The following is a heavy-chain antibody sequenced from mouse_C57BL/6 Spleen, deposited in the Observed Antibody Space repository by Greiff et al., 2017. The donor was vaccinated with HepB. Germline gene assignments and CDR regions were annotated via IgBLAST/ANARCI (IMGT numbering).Heavy chain of an antibody. V-gene: IGHV1-54*01. Sequence: QVHVKQSGAELVRPGTSVKVSCKASGYAFTNYLIEWVKQRPGQGLEWIGVINPGSGGTNYNEKFKGKATLTADKSSSTAYMQLSSLTSEDSAVYFCARSGGLRRGYFDYWGQGTTLTVSS. J-gene: IGHJ2*01. D-gene: IGHD2-4*01. CDR2: INPGSGGT. CDR1: GYAFTNYL. CDR3: ARSGGLRRGYFDY.